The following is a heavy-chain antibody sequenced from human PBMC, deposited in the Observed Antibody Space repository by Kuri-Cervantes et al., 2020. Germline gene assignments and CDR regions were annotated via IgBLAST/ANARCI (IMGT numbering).Heavy chain of an antibody. CDR1: GFTFSNFW. J-gene: IGHJ5*02. D-gene: IGHD3-10*01. V-gene: IGHV3-74*01. CDR2: INSDGSRT. CDR3: ARVTLVRGVVNRELDL. Sequence: GESLKISCVASGFTFSNFWMHWVRQAPGKGLVWVSRINSDGSRTIYADSVKGRFAISRDNAKNTLYLQMNSLRDEDTAVYYCARVTLVRGVVNRELDLWGQGTLVTVSS.